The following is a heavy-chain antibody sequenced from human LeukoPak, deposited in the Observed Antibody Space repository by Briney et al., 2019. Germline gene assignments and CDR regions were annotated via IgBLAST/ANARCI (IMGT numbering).Heavy chain of an antibody. CDR3: ARDRVFEYSSSSNYYYGMDV. D-gene: IGHD6-6*01. CDR1: GGSISSYY. CDR2: IYYSGST. Sequence: SETLSLTCTVSGGSISSYYWSWIRQPPGKGLEWIGYIYYSGSTNYNPSLKSRVTISVDTSKNQLSLKLSSVTAADTAVYYCARDRVFEYSSSSNYYYGMDVWGQGTTVTVSS. J-gene: IGHJ6*02. V-gene: IGHV4-59*01.